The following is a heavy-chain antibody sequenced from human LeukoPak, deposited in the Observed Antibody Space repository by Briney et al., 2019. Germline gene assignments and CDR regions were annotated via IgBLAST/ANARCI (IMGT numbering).Heavy chain of an antibody. CDR2: IREDGSEK. CDR1: GFTFSSYW. V-gene: IGHV3-7*01. D-gene: IGHD5-18*01. CDR3: ARDTGYSAFDV. J-gene: IGHJ3*01. Sequence: GGSLRLSCAASGFTFSSYWMSWVRQAPGKGPEFVANIREDGSEKSYVDSVKGRFTISRDNAKNSLSLQMNSLRAEDTAVYYCARDTGYSAFDVWGQGAMVIVSS.